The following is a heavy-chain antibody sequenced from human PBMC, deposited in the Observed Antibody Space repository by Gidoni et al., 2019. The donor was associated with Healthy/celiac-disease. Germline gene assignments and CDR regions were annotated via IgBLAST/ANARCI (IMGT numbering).Heavy chain of an antibody. J-gene: IGHJ6*03. D-gene: IGHD5-18*01. V-gene: IGHV4-39*01. CDR3: ARQSGYSYGYYMDV. CDR1: GGSISRSSYY. CDR2: IYYSGST. Sequence: QLQLQESGPGLVKPSETLSLTCTVSGGSISRSSYYWGWIRQPPGKGLEWIGSIYYSGSTYYNPSLKSRVTISVDTSKNQFSLKLSSVTAADTAVYYCARQSGYSYGYYMDVWGKGTTVTVSS.